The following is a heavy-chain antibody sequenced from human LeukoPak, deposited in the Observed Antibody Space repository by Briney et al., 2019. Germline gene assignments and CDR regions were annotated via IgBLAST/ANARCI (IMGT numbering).Heavy chain of an antibody. J-gene: IGHJ4*02. Sequence: SETLSLTCTVSGGSISSSSYYWGWIRQPPGKGLEWIGSIYYSGSTYYNPSLRSRVTISVDTSKNQFSLKLSSVTAADTAVYYCASLEPYSSSWYRASDNYWGQGTLVTVSS. CDR1: GGSISSSSYY. V-gene: IGHV4-39*01. CDR2: IYYSGST. CDR3: ASLEPYSSSWYRASDNY. D-gene: IGHD6-13*01.